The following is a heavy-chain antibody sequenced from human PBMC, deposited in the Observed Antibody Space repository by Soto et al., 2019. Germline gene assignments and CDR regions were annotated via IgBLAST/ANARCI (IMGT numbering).Heavy chain of an antibody. CDR2: IWYDGSNK. J-gene: IGHJ4*02. V-gene: IGHV3-33*01. CDR1: GFTFSSYG. CDR3: EREIAAHFDY. Sequence: QVQLVESGGGVVQPGRSLRLSCAASGFTFSSYGMHWVRQAPGKGLEWVAVIWYDGSNKYYADSVKGRVTISRDNSKNTLDLQMNSLRAEDTAVYYGEREIAAHFDYWGQGTLVTVSS. D-gene: IGHD6-6*01.